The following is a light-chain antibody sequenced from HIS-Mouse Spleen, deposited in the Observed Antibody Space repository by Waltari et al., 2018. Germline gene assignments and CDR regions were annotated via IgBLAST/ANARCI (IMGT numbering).Light chain of an antibody. J-gene: IGLJ2*01. CDR1: ALPKNY. CDR3: YSTDSSGNHRV. Sequence: SYELTQPPSVSVSPGQTARITCSGAALPKNYAYWYQQNSGQAPLLVIYEDSKRPSGIPERFSGSSSGTMATLTISGAQVEDEADYYCYSTDSSGNHRVFGGGTKLTVL. CDR2: EDS. V-gene: IGLV3-10*01.